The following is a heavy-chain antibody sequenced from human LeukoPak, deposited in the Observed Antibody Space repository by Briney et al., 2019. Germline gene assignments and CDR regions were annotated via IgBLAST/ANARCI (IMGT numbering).Heavy chain of an antibody. V-gene: IGHV1-69*01. D-gene: IGHD1-26*01. Sequence: ASVKVSCKASGGTFSSYAISWVRQAPGQGLEWMGGIIPIFGTANYAQKFQGRVTITADESTSTAYMELSSLRSEDTAVYYCARLAKSEWELPRFGGWGQGTMVTVSS. CDR2: IIPIFGTA. J-gene: IGHJ3*01. CDR3: ARLAKSEWELPRFGG. CDR1: GGTFSSYA.